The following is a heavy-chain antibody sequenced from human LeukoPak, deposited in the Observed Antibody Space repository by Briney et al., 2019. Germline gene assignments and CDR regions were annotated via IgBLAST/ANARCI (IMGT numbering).Heavy chain of an antibody. CDR1: GFTFSSYS. CDR2: ISSSSSYI. D-gene: IGHD4-17*01. Sequence: PGGSLRLSCAASGFTFSSYSMNWVRQAPGKGLEWVSSISSSSSYIYYADSVKGRFTISRDNAKNSLYLQMNSLRAEDTALYYCAKDLYGDQQGFDYWGQGTLVTVSS. J-gene: IGHJ4*02. CDR3: AKDLYGDQQGFDY. V-gene: IGHV3-21*04.